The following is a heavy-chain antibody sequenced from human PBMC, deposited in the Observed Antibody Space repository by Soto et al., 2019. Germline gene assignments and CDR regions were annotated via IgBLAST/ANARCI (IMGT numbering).Heavy chain of an antibody. J-gene: IGHJ4*02. V-gene: IGHV3-11*06. D-gene: IGHD2-15*01. CDR1: GFSFSPYY. Sequence: GGSLRLSCVASGFSFSPYYMSWIRQSPGKGLEWISYISGDSSDTNYADSVKGRFTISRDNARNSVYLQMNSLRVNDTAVYYCARGDRIADSWGPGNVVTV. CDR2: ISGDSSDT. CDR3: ARGDRIADS.